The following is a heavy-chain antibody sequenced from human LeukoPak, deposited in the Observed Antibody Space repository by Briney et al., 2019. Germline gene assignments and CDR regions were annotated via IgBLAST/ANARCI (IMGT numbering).Heavy chain of an antibody. Sequence: GGSLRLSCAASGFIFSGYTMNCVRQAPGKGLEWFSSISISSSYIYYADSVKGRFTISRDNAKKSLYLQMNNLRAEDTAVYYCARHGGYCSGGGCYGDAFNIWGQGTMVTVSS. CDR2: ISISSSYI. D-gene: IGHD2-15*01. CDR1: GFIFSGYT. CDR3: ARHGGYCSGGGCYGDAFNI. V-gene: IGHV3-21*01. J-gene: IGHJ3*02.